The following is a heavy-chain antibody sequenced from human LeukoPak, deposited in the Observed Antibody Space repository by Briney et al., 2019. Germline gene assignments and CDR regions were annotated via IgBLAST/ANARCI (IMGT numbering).Heavy chain of an antibody. V-gene: IGHV4-4*07. CDR3: ARVRMVRDYYYYGMDV. D-gene: IGHD3-10*01. CDR2: IYTSGST. Sequence: PSETLSLTCTVSGGSISSYYWSWIRQPAGKGLEWIGRIYTSGSTNYNPSLKSRVTMSVDTSKNQFSLKLSSVTAADTAVYYCARVRMVRDYYYYGMDVWGQGTTVTVSS. CDR1: GGSISSYY. J-gene: IGHJ6*02.